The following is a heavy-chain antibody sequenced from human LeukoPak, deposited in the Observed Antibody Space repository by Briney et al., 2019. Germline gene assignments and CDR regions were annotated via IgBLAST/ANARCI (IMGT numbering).Heavy chain of an antibody. CDR2: IIPIFGTA. Sequence: ASVKVSCKASGGTFISYAISWVRQAPAQGLEWMGGIIPIFGTANYAQKFQGRVTVTADESTSTAYMELSSLRSEDTAVYYCARGMDIVVVVAAIAPAFDIWGQGTMGTVS. J-gene: IGHJ3*02. CDR1: GGTFISYA. D-gene: IGHD2-15*01. CDR3: ARGMDIVVVVAAIAPAFDI. V-gene: IGHV1-69*13.